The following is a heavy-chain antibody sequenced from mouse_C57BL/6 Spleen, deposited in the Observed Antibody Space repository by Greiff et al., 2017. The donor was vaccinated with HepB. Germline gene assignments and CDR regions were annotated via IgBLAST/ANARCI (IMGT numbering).Heavy chain of an antibody. V-gene: IGHV1-61*01. CDR1: GYTFTSYW. J-gene: IGHJ2*01. Sequence: QVQLQQPGAELVRPGSSVKLSCKASGYTFTSYWMDWVKQRPGQGLEWIGNIYPSDSETQYNQKFKDKATLTADKSSSTAYMQLSSLTSEDSAVYYCARDGNYYFDYWGQGTTLTVSS. CDR3: ARDGNYYFDY. D-gene: IGHD2-1*01. CDR2: IYPSDSET.